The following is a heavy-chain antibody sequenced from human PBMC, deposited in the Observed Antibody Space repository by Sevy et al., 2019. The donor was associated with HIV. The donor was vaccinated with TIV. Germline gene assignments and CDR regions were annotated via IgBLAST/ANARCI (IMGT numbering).Heavy chain of an antibody. CDR1: GYTFTRYW. V-gene: IGHV5-51*01. CDR2: IYPGYSHT. D-gene: IGHD2-15*01. J-gene: IGHJ4*02. CDR3: AIFDGNCNTTHRSSHGYFDN. Sequence: GESLKISCQASGYTFTRYWIGWVRQLPGKGLEWMGMIYPGYSHTLYSPSFQGQVTISADKSITTAYLQWNSLPASDPAMFYCAIFDGNCNTTHRSSHGYFDNWGQGTLVTVSS.